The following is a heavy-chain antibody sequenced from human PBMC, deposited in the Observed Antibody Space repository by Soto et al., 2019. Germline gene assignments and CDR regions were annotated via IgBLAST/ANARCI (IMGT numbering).Heavy chain of an antibody. Sequence: HPGGSLRLSCAASGFTFSSYGMHWVRQAPGKGLEWVANIKQDGSEKYYVDSVKGRFTISRDNAKNSLYLQMNSLRAEDTAVYYCARVRVYCSGGSCHFDYWGQGTLVTVSS. J-gene: IGHJ4*02. D-gene: IGHD2-15*01. V-gene: IGHV3-7*01. CDR2: IKQDGSEK. CDR1: GFTFSSYG. CDR3: ARVRVYCSGGSCHFDY.